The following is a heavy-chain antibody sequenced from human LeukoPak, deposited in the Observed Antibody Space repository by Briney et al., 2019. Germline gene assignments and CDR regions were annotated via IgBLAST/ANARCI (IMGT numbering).Heavy chain of an antibody. J-gene: IGHJ4*02. V-gene: IGHV1-18*01. CDR3: ARGLPRYYYDSSGLGYYFDY. Sequence: ASVKVSCKASGYIFTSYGISWVRQAPGQGLEWMGWISAYNGNTNYAQKLQGRVTMTTDTSTSTAYMELRSLRSDDTAVYYCARGLPRYYYDSSGLGYYFDYWGQGTLVTVSS. D-gene: IGHD3-22*01. CDR1: GYIFTSYG. CDR2: ISAYNGNT.